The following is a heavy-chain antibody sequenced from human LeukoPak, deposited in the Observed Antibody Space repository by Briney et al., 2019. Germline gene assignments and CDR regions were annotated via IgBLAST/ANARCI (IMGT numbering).Heavy chain of an antibody. V-gene: IGHV3-30-3*01. CDR1: GFAFNTYA. CDR3: ARDPRKFSFDY. Sequence: GRSLRLSCAASGFAFNTYAMHWVRQAPGKGLEWVAVISYDGSNKYYADSVKGRFTISRDNSKNTLYLQMNSLRAEDTDVYYCARDPRKFSFDYWGQGTLVTVSS. D-gene: IGHD1-14*01. J-gene: IGHJ4*02. CDR2: ISYDGSNK.